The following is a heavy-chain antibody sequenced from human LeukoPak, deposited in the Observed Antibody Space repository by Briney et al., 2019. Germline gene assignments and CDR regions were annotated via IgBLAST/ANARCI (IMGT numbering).Heavy chain of an antibody. D-gene: IGHD3-10*01. CDR1: GFTFDDYA. CDR3: AKDEMVRGVIITSLFDI. J-gene: IGHJ3*02. Sequence: SLRLSCAASGFTFDDYAMHWVRQAPGKGLEWVSGISWNSGSIGYADSVKGRFTISRDNAKNSLYLQMNSLRAEDTALYYCAKDEMVRGVIITSLFDIWGQGTMVTVSS. CDR2: ISWNSGSI. V-gene: IGHV3-9*01.